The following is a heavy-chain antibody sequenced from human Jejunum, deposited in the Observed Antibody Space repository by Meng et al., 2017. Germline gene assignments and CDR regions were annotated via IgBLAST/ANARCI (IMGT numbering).Heavy chain of an antibody. CDR3: ARGHWALDS. CDR2: INPSDTTT. CDR1: GITFSDFY. D-gene: IGHD7-27*01. V-gene: IGHV3-11*01. Sequence: QLRRGASGGGLVKPGGSLSLSCAASGITFSDFYMSWVRQAPGKGLEWVSYINPSDTTTDYADSVKGRFTISRDHAKKSMYLQMNSLRVEDTAVYYCARGHWALDSWGQGTLVTVSS. J-gene: IGHJ4*02.